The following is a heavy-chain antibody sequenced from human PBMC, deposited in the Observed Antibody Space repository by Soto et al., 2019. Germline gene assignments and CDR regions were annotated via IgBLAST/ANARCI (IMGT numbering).Heavy chain of an antibody. CDR3: ARGGIPPSGYGIAYAMDV. CDR2: IYYSGST. CDR1: GVSISGSRYY. D-gene: IGHD1-26*01. Sequence: SETLSLTCTVSGVSISGSRYYWGWIRQPPGRGLEWIGNIYYSGSTYYTPALKSRVTLSVDTSKNQFSLNLNSVTAADTAVYYCARGGIPPSGYGIAYAMDVWGQGTTVTAP. J-gene: IGHJ6*02. V-gene: IGHV4-39*01.